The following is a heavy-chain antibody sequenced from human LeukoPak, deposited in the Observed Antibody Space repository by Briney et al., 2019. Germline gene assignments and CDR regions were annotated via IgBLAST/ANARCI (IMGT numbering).Heavy chain of an antibody. CDR1: GYSFSDYY. V-gene: IGHV1-2*02. CDR3: ARHRRPGTYWDEAFDI. CDR2: LNPNSGGT. Sequence: GASVKVSCKASGYSFSDYYMHWVRQAPGQGLEWMGWLNPNSGGTNYAQKFQGRVTMTGDTSINTAYMELSSLRSDDTAVYYCARHRRPGTYWDEAFDIWGQGTMVTVSS. J-gene: IGHJ3*02. D-gene: IGHD1-26*01.